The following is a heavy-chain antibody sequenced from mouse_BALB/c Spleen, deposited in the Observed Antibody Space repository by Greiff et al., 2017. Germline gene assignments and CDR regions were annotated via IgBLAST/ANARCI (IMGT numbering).Heavy chain of an antibody. V-gene: IGHV1S29*02. CDR1: GYTFTDYN. CDR2: IYPYNGGT. CDR3: ARGYGNFAY. J-gene: IGHJ3*01. D-gene: IGHD2-10*02. Sequence: VQLQQSGPELVKPGASVKISCKASGYTFTDYNMHWVKQSHGKSLEWIGYIYPYNGGTGYNQKFKSKATLTVDNSSSTAYMELRSLTSEDSAVYYCARGYGNFAYWGQGTLVTVSA.